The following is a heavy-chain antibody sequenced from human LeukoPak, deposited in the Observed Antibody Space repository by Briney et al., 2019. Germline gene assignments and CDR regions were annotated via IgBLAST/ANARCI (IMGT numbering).Heavy chain of an antibody. D-gene: IGHD6-13*01. J-gene: IGHJ5*02. V-gene: IGHV3-49*03. CDR2: IRSKAYGGTT. Sequence: GRSLRLSCTTSGFTFGDYAMSWFRQAPGKGLEWVGFIRSKAYGGTTEYAASVKGRFTISRDDYKGIASLQMNSLKTEDTAVYYCTRVLAEAGRWFDPWGQGTLVTVSS. CDR1: GFTFGDYA. CDR3: TRVLAEAGRWFDP.